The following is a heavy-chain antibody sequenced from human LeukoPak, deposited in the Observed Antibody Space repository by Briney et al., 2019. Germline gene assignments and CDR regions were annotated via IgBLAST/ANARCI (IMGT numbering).Heavy chain of an antibody. V-gene: IGHV4-59*01. CDR2: IYYSGST. Sequence: SETLSLTCTVSGGSISSYYWSWIRQPPGKGLEWIGYIYYSGSTNYNPSLKSRVTISVDTSKNQFSLKLSSVTAADTAVYYCARDFPGGNSPNYYYYYMDVWGKGTTVTISS. J-gene: IGHJ6*03. D-gene: IGHD4-23*01. CDR3: ARDFPGGNSPNYYYYYMDV. CDR1: GGSISSYY.